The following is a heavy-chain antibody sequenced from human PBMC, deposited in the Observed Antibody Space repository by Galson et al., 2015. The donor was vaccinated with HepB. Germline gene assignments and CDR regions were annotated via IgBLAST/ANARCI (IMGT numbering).Heavy chain of an antibody. CDR2: IGGYGFDT. J-gene: IGHJ4*02. V-gene: IGHV3-23*01. CDR3: AKGQPRTSIFGVVIMAWDY. Sequence: SVRLSCAASGFTFSSCAMTWVRQAPGKRLEWISTIGGYGFDTSYAGSVKGRFTISRDNSKNTVYLQMNSLRVDDTAVYFCAKGQPRTSIFGVVIMAWDYWGQGTLVTVSS. D-gene: IGHD3-3*02. CDR1: GFTFSSCA.